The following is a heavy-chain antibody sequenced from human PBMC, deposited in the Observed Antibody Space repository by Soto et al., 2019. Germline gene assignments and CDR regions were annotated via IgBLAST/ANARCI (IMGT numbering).Heavy chain of an antibody. D-gene: IGHD2-15*01. V-gene: IGHV3-74*01. Sequence: EVQLVESGGGLVQPGGSLRLSCVVSGFTLSSRWMHWVRQSPGKGLVWVSRIKTDGTTTDYADSVKGRFTISRDNAKSTLYLHMNSLRPEDTAMYYWARDQDTYGQAVFDSWGQGTLVTVSS. CDR1: GFTLSSRW. J-gene: IGHJ4*02. CDR2: IKTDGTTT. CDR3: ARDQDTYGQAVFDS.